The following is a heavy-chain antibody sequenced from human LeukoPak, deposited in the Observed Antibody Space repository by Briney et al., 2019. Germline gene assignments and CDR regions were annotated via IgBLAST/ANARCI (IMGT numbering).Heavy chain of an antibody. J-gene: IGHJ4*02. CDR2: INHSGST. CDR1: GGSFSGYY. D-gene: IGHD6-13*01. CDR3: ARRPRSSSWLRFDY. V-gene: IGHV4-34*01. Sequence: PSETLSLTCAVYGGSFSGYYWSWIRQPPGKGLEWIGEINHSGSTNYNPSLKSRVTISVDTSKNQFSLKLSSVTAADTAVYYCARRPRSSSWLRFDYWGQGTLVTVSS.